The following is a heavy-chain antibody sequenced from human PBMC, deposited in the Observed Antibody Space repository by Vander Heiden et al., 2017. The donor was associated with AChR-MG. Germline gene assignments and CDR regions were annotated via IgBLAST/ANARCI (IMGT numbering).Heavy chain of an antibody. V-gene: IGHV3-53*01. J-gene: IGHJ5*02. CDR3: ARESRSHWFDP. CDR2: IYSGGST. Sequence: EVQLVESGGGLIQPGGSLRLSCAASGFTVSSTYMSWVRQAPGKGLEWVSVIYSGGSTYYADSVKGRFTISRDNSKNTLYLQMNSLRAEDTAVYYCARESRSHWFDPWGQGTLVTVSS. D-gene: IGHD6-13*01. CDR1: GFTVSSTY.